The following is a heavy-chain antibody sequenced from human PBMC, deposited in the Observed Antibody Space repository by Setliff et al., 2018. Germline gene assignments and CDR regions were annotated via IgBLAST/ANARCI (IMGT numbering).Heavy chain of an antibody. Sequence: GGSLRLSCAASGFTVSSNYMSWVRQAPGKGLEWVSVIYNGGSTYYADSVKGRFTISRDNSKNTLYLQMNSLRAEDTAVYYCARSSAPIKRDYMDVWGKGTTVTVSS. CDR2: IYNGGST. D-gene: IGHD2-2*02. CDR3: ARSSAPIKRDYMDV. J-gene: IGHJ6*03. CDR1: GFTVSSNY. V-gene: IGHV3-53*01.